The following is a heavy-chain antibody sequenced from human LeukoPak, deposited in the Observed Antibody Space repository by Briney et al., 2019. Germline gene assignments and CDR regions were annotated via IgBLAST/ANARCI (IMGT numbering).Heavy chain of an antibody. CDR2: IYTGGST. D-gene: IGHD3-3*01. CDR1: GGSISSYY. CDR3: ARVRTPYYDFWSGYYGSWFDP. V-gene: IGHV4-4*07. J-gene: IGHJ5*02. Sequence: SETLSLTCTVSGGSISSYYWSWIRQPAGKGLEWIGRIYTGGSTNYNPSLKSRVTMSVDTSKNQFSLKLSSVTAADTAVYYCARVRTPYYDFWSGYYGSWFDPWGQGTLVTVPS.